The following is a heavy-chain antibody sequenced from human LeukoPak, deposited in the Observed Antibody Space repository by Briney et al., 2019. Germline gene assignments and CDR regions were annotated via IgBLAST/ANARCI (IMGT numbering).Heavy chain of an antibody. V-gene: IGHV3-21*01. J-gene: IGHJ4*02. D-gene: IGHD6-19*01. CDR2: VSSSSSYI. CDR3: ARVGGQWPLYYFDY. CDR1: GFTFSSYS. Sequence: PGGSLRLSCAASGFTFSSYSMNWVRQAPGKGLEWVSSVSSSSSYIYYADSVKGRFPISRDNAKNSLYLQMNSLRAEDTAVYYCARVGGQWPLYYFDYWGQGTLVTVSS.